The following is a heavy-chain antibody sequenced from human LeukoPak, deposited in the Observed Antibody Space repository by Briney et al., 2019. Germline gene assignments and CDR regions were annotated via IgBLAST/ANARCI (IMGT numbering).Heavy chain of an antibody. V-gene: IGHV4-34*01. J-gene: IGHJ4*02. CDR2: INHSRST. D-gene: IGHD5/OR15-5a*01. Sequence: PSETLSLTCAVYGGSFSGYYWSWIRQPPGKGLEWIGEINHSRSTNYNPSLKSRVTISVDTSKNQFSLKLSSVTAADTAVYYCARGSTRRYVHYWGQGTLVTVSS. CDR1: GGSFSGYY. CDR3: ARGSTRRYVHY.